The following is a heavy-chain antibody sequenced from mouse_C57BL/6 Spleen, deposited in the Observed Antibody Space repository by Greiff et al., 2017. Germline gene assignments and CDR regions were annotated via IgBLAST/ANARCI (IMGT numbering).Heavy chain of an antibody. CDR1: GYTFTSYW. CDR3: AREGIYDGIGYAMDY. J-gene: IGHJ4*01. CDR2: IDPSDSYT. V-gene: IGHV1-69*01. Sequence: VQLQQPGAELVMPGASVKLSCKASGYTFTSYWMHWVKQRPGQGLEWIGEIDPSDSYTNYNQKFKGKSTLTVDKSSSTAYMQLSSLTSEDSAVYYCAREGIYDGIGYAMDYWGQGTSVTVSS. D-gene: IGHD1-1*01.